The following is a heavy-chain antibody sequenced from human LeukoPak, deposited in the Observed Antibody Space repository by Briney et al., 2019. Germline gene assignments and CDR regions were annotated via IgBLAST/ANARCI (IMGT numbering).Heavy chain of an antibody. CDR1: GGSISSFY. Sequence: SETLSLTCTVSGGSISSFYWSWIRQPPGKGLEWIGYIYNSESTNYNPSLKSGVTISVDTSKNQYSLMLTSVTASDTAMYYCARHCSGGTCPLSFDAFDIWGQGTMVTVSS. J-gene: IGHJ3*02. D-gene: IGHD2-15*01. V-gene: IGHV4-59*08. CDR3: ARHCSGGTCPLSFDAFDI. CDR2: IYNSEST.